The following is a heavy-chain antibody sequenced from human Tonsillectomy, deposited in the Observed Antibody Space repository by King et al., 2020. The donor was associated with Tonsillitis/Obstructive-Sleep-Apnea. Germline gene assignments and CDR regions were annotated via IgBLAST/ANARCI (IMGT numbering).Heavy chain of an antibody. V-gene: IGHV4-59*01. D-gene: IGHD5-18*01. CDR1: GGSISSYY. Sequence: VQLQESGPGLVKPSETLSLTCTVSGGSISSYYWSWIRQPPGKGLEWIGYIYYSGSTNYNPSLKSRVTISVDTSKNQFSLKLSSVTAADTAVYYCARDQGYSDGYEYWGQGTLVTVSS. CDR3: ARDQGYSDGYEY. CDR2: IYYSGST. J-gene: IGHJ4*02.